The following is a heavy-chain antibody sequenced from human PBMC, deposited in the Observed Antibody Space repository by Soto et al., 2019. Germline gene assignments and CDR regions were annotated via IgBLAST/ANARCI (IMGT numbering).Heavy chain of an antibody. V-gene: IGHV4-30-4*01. J-gene: IGHJ4*02. CDR2: IYYSGST. CDR3: ARDGRYSRTDY. Sequence: PSEILSLTCTVSGGSISSGDYYWSWLRQPPGKGLEWIGYIYYSGSTYYNPSLKSRVTISVDTSKNQFSLKLSSVTAAGTAVYYCARDGRYSRTDYWGQGTLVTVSS. D-gene: IGHD1-26*01. CDR1: GGSISSGDYY.